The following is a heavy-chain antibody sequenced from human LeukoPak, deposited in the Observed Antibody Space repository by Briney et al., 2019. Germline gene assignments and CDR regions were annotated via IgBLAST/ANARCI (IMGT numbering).Heavy chain of an antibody. CDR3: ARVHMNFDY. Sequence: GGSLKLSCAASGFTFSNYAMSWVRQAPGKGLEWVSAISGSASSTYYADSVKGRFTISRDNSKNTLYLQMNSLRAEDTAVYYCARVHMNFDYWGQGTLVTVSS. V-gene: IGHV3-23*01. J-gene: IGHJ4*02. CDR2: ISGSASST. CDR1: GFTFSNYA. D-gene: IGHD2-21*01.